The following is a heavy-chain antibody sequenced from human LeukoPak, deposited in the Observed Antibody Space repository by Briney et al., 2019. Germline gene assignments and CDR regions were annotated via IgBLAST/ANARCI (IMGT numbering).Heavy chain of an antibody. CDR2: ISSSSSYI. J-gene: IGHJ6*02. Sequence: GGSLRLSCAASGITFSSYSMNWVRQAPGKGLEWVSSISSSSSYIYYADSVKGRFTISRDNAKNSLYLQMNSLRAEDTAVYYCARDQKGTIFGVVSRWYYYYGMDVWGQGTTVTVSS. CDR3: ARDQKGTIFGVVSRWYYYYGMDV. D-gene: IGHD3-3*01. V-gene: IGHV3-21*01. CDR1: GITFSSYS.